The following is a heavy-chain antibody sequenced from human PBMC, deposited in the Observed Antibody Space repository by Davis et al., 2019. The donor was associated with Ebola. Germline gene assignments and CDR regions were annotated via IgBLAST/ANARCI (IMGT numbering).Heavy chain of an antibody. Sequence: MPSETLSLTCAVSGGSIRYYYWSWIRQPPGKGLEWIGYIYYSGSTNYNPSLKSRVAISVDTSKNQFSLILTSLTAADTAVYFCARRRGSFPDWYLDLWGRGTLVTVSS. V-gene: IGHV4-59*08. J-gene: IGHJ2*01. CDR1: GGSIRYYY. D-gene: IGHD3-10*01. CDR2: IYYSGST. CDR3: ARRRGSFPDWYLDL.